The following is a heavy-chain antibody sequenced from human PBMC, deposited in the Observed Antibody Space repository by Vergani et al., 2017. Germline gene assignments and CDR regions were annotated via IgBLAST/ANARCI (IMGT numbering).Heavy chain of an antibody. CDR1: GGTFSSYA. D-gene: IGHD1-14*01. V-gene: IGHV1-69*12. Sequence: QVQLVQSGAEVKKPGSSVKVSFKASGGTFSSYAISWVRQAPGQGLEWMGGIIPIFGTANYAQKFQGRVTITADESTSTAYMELSSLRSEDSAVYYCARDSVELGNHGYFDYWGQGTLVTVSS. J-gene: IGHJ4*02. CDR2: IIPIFGTA. CDR3: ARDSVELGNHGYFDY.